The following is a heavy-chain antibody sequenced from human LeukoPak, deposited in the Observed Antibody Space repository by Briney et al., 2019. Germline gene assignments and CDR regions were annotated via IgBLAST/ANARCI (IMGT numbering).Heavy chain of an antibody. D-gene: IGHD3-10*01. Sequence: PSETLSLTCTVSGGSISSYYWSWIRQPPGKGLEWIGYIYYSGSTNYNPSLKSRVTISVDTSKNQFSLKLSSVTAADTAVYYCAREEDLLWFGELFSYGMDVWGQGTTVTVSS. CDR3: AREEDLLWFGELFSYGMDV. J-gene: IGHJ6*02. V-gene: IGHV4-59*01. CDR1: GGSISSYY. CDR2: IYYSGST.